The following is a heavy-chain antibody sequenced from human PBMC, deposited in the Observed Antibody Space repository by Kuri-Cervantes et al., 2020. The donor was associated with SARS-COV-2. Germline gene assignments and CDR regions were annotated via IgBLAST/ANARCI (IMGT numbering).Heavy chain of an antibody. Sequence: SCAVSGYSISSGYYWGWIRQPPGKGLEWIGSIYHSGSTYYNPSLKSRVTMSVDTSKNQFSLKLSSVTAADTAVYYCARDHRGKNWNHRTFWYFDLWGRGTLVTVSS. CDR2: IYHSGST. CDR1: GYSISSGYY. CDR3: ARDHRGKNWNHRTFWYFDL. V-gene: IGHV4-38-2*02. J-gene: IGHJ2*01. D-gene: IGHD1-14*01.